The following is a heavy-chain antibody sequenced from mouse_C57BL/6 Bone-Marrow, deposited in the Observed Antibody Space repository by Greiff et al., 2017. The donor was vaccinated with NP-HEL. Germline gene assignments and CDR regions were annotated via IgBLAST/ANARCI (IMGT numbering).Heavy chain of an antibody. Sequence: EVQLVESGGGLVQPKGSLKLSCAASGFTFNTYAMHWVRQAPGKGLECVARIRSKSSNYATYYADSVKDRFTISRDDSQSMLYLQMNNLKTEDTAMYYCVRGGHYAGAYWGQGTLVTVSA. CDR3: VRGGHYAGAY. J-gene: IGHJ3*01. D-gene: IGHD1-1*02. CDR1: GFTFNTYA. CDR2: IRSKSSNYAT. V-gene: IGHV10-3*01.